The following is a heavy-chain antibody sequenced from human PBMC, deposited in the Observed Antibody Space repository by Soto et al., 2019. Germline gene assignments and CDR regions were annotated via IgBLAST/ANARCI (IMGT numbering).Heavy chain of an antibody. V-gene: IGHV1-18*04. CDR2: ISGYNGNT. J-gene: IGHJ6*02. Sequence: QVQLVESGAEVKKPGASVKVYCKASGYTFTNYGISWVRQAPGQGLEWMGWISGYNGNTKYAQKFQGRVTMTTDTPTNTAYMDLRSLRSDDTAVYYCARDREYYYDSSGNYYYHYGMDVWGQGTTVTVS. D-gene: IGHD3-22*01. CDR3: ARDREYYYDSSGNYYYHYGMDV. CDR1: GYTFTNYG.